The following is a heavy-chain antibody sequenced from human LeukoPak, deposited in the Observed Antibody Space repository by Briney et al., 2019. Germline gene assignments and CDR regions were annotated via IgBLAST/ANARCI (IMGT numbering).Heavy chain of an antibody. CDR1: GFTFSSYD. V-gene: IGHV3-23*01. J-gene: IGHJ4*02. Sequence: GGSLRLSCEASGFTFSSYDMNWVRQAPGKGLEWVSVISGSGGSTDYADSVKGRFSISRDNSKNTLYLQMNSLRAEDTAVYYCAKGQLWFGEFSYFDYWGQGTLVTVSS. CDR3: AKGQLWFGEFSYFDY. CDR2: ISGSGGST. D-gene: IGHD3-10*01.